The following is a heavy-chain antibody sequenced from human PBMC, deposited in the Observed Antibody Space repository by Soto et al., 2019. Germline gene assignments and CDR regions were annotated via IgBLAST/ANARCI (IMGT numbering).Heavy chain of an antibody. J-gene: IGHJ4*02. D-gene: IGHD6-19*01. CDR1: GFTFSDYA. CDR3: ATGGRQWLVTSDFTY. V-gene: IGHV3-30*03. Sequence: VQLVESGGGVVQPGRSLRLSCAASGFTFSDYAMHWVRQAPGKGLEWVAVVSHDGRNTHYADSVKGRFTISRDSSKNTVSLERTSLRAEDTAVYYCATGGRQWLVTSDFTYGGQGALVTVSS. CDR2: VSHDGRNT.